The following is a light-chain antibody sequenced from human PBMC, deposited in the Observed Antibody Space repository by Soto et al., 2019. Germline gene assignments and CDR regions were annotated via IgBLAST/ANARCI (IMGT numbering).Light chain of an antibody. CDR2: LNSDGSH. Sequence: QLVLTQSPSASASLGASVKLTCTLSSWRSSYAIGWHQQQPEKGPRYLMKLNSDGSHSKGDGIPDRFSGSSSGAERYLTISSLQSEDEADYYCQTWGTGIPWVFGGGTKLTVL. J-gene: IGLJ3*02. CDR1: SWRSSYA. CDR3: QTWGTGIPWV. V-gene: IGLV4-69*01.